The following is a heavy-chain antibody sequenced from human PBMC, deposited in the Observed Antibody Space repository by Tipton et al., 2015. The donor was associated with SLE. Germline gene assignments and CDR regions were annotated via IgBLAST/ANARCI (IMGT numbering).Heavy chain of an antibody. CDR2: IYPTGST. J-gene: IGHJ3*02. V-gene: IGHV4-61*02. Sequence: GLVKPSETLSLTCTVSGGSISSGDYSWNWIRQPAGKGLEWIGHIYPTGSTDYNLSLKSRVIISVDMSKKQFSLNLSSVTAADTAVYYCARDCRSASCYFDAFDIWGQGTKVTVSP. CDR1: GGSISSGDYS. CDR3: ARDCRSASCYFDAFDI. D-gene: IGHD2-2*01.